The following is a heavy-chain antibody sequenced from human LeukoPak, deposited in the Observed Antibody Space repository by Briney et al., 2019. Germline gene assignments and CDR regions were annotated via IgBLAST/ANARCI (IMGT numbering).Heavy chain of an antibody. J-gene: IGHJ3*02. CDR1: GGSISSYY. D-gene: IGHD3-16*01. Sequence: SETLSLTCSVSGGSISSYYWSWIRQPPGKGLEWIGYIYYSGSTNYNPSLKSRVTISVDTSKNQFSLKLSSVTAADTAVYYCARLKTYGGGAFDIWGQGTMVTVSS. CDR2: IYYSGST. V-gene: IGHV4-59*01. CDR3: ARLKTYGGGAFDI.